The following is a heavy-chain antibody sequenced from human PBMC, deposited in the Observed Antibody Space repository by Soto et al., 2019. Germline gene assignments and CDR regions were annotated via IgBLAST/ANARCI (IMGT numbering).Heavy chain of an antibody. D-gene: IGHD3-22*01. CDR1: GGSISSGGYY. V-gene: IGHV4-31*03. CDR3: ARRRPATMIVDY. CDR2: IYYSGST. J-gene: IGHJ4*02. Sequence: SETLSLTCTVSGGSISSGGYYWSWIRQHPGKGLEWIGYIYYSGSTYYNPSLKSRVTISVDTSKNQFSLKLSSVTAADTAVYYCARRRPATMIVDYWGQGTLVTVSS.